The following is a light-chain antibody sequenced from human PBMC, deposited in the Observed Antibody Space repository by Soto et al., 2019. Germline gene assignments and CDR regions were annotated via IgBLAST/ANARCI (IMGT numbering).Light chain of an antibody. J-gene: IGKJ4*01. CDR2: AES. Sequence: EILLTQFPATLSLSPGERVTLSCRASQGVARTLAWFQQKPGQSPRLLVYAESTRAAGIPARFSSSGSGTEFTLTISSRQSEDVAVYYGQQYKQWPLTFGGGTSV. CDR3: QQYKQWPLT. V-gene: IGKV3D-15*01. CDR1: QGVART.